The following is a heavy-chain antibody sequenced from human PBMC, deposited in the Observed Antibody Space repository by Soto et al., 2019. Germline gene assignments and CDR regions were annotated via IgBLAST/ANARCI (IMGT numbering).Heavy chain of an antibody. Sequence: EVQLVESGGGLVQPGGSLRLSCAASGFSLYNYAMDWVRQAPGQGLEWVSYISLSSANIHYADSVRGRFTVSRDNAKNSLYLQMNSLRAEDTAVYYCVRDPSRSNEWARYVDLWGRGTLVTVSS. D-gene: IGHD1-26*01. CDR2: ISLSSANI. CDR1: GFSLYNYA. CDR3: VRDPSRSNEWARYVDL. V-gene: IGHV3-48*01. J-gene: IGHJ2*01.